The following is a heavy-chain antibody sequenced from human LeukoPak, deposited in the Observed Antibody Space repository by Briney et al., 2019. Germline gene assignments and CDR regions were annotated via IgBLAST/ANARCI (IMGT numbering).Heavy chain of an antibody. CDR3: ARSGVVNPAAPVRFDP. V-gene: IGHV3-7*01. CDR1: GFTFSTFW. Sequence: GGSLRLSCAASGFTFSTFWMSWVRQGPRKGLEWVANIKQDGSDEYYVDSVKGRFTISRDNAKNSLYLQMNSLRSEDTAVYYCARSGVVNPAAPVRFDPWGQGTLVTVSS. D-gene: IGHD2-2*01. CDR2: IKQDGSDE. J-gene: IGHJ5*02.